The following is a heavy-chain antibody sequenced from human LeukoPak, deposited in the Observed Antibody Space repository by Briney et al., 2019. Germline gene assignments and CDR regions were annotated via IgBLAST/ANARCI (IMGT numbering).Heavy chain of an antibody. V-gene: IGHV4-34*01. Sequence: TSETLSLTCAVYGGSFSGYYWSWIRQPPGKGLEWIGEINHSGSTNYNPSIKSRVTISVDTSKNQFSLKLSSVTAADTAVYYCARVILSAPYYYCSGSYYNGENWFDPWGQGTLVTVSS. D-gene: IGHD3-10*01. CDR2: INHSGST. J-gene: IGHJ5*02. CDR1: GGSFSGYY. CDR3: ARVILSAPYYYCSGSYYNGENWFDP.